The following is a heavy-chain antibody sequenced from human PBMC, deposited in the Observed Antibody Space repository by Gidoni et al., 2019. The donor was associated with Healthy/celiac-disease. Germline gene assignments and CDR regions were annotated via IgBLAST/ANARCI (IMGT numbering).Heavy chain of an antibody. V-gene: IGHV3-21*01. CDR2: ISSSSSYI. Sequence: EVKRVGSGGGRFKPGGSRRLSCAPSGFTFSSYRMTWVRQAPGKGLEWVSSISSSSSYIYYADSVKGRFTISRDNAKNSLYLQMNSLRAEDTAVYYCARAAGGWVAVAGTGEYGMDVWGQGTTVTVSS. J-gene: IGHJ6*02. D-gene: IGHD6-19*01. CDR1: GFTFSSYR. CDR3: ARAAGGWVAVAGTGEYGMDV.